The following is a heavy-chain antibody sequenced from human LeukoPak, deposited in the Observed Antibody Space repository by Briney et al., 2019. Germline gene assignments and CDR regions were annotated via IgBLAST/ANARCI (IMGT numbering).Heavy chain of an antibody. CDR2: ISSSSSTI. V-gene: IGHV3-48*04. CDR3: ARGRIFDY. J-gene: IGHJ4*02. CDR1: GFTFSSYS. Sequence: GGSLRLSCAASGFTFSSYSMNWVRQAPGKGLEWVSYISSSSSTIYYADSVKGRFTISRDNAKKSLYLQMNSLRAEDTAVYYCARGRIFDYWGQGTLVTVSS.